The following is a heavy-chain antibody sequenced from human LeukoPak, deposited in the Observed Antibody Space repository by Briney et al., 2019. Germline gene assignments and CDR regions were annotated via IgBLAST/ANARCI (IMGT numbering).Heavy chain of an antibody. CDR2: INHSGST. D-gene: IGHD3-22*01. J-gene: IGHJ6*02. V-gene: IGHV4-34*01. CDR3: ARERDYYDSSGYYYYYYGMDV. Sequence: SETLSLTCAVYGGSFSGYYWSWIRQPPGKGLEWIGEINHSGSTNYNPSLKSRVTISVDTSKNQFSLKLSSVTAADTAVYYCARERDYYDSSGYYYYYYGMDVWGQGTTVTVSS. CDR1: GGSFSGYY.